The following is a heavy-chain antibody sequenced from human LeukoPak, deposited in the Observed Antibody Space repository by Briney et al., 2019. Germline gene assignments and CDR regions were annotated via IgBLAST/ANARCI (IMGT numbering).Heavy chain of an antibody. Sequence: GGSLRLSCAASGFTFSSNYMNWVRQAPGKGLEWVSAIYGGGSPYYADSVKGRFTISRDNSKNTLYLQMNSLRAEDTAVYYCARDCNTARLDYCGQGTLVTVSS. CDR1: GFTFSSNY. V-gene: IGHV3-66*01. J-gene: IGHJ4*02. CDR2: IYGGGSP. D-gene: IGHD5-18*01. CDR3: ARDCNTARLDY.